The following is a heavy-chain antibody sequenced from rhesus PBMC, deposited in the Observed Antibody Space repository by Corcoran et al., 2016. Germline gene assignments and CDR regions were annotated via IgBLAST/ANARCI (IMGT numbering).Heavy chain of an antibody. CDR2: ISGSGGST. CDR1: GGSISSNS. V-gene: IGHV4-173*01. Sequence: QLQLQESGPGLVKPSETLSLTCAVSGGSISSNSWSWIRHPPGKGLAWIGRISGSGGSTDNKPSPKSRVTISTDTSKNQFSLKLSSVTAADTAVHYCAIHVDTATVHWGQGVLVTVSS. J-gene: IGHJ4*01. D-gene: IGHD5-12*01. CDR3: AIHVDTATVH.